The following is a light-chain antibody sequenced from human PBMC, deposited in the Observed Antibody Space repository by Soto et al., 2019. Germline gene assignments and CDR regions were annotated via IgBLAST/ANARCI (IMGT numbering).Light chain of an antibody. CDR3: QKSSDWPLT. CDR2: DAS. J-gene: IGKJ4*01. CDR1: QSVSSQ. V-gene: IGKV3-11*01. Sequence: EIVLTQSPATLSLSPGERATLSCRASQSVSSQLAWYQQKPGQAPRLLMYDASSRATGIPARFSGSGSGTDFTLTISSLEPEDFAVYYCQKSSDWPLTFGGGTKVRSN.